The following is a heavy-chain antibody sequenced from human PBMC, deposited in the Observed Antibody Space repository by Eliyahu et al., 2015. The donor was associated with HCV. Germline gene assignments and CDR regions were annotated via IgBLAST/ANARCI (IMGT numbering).Heavy chain of an antibody. Sequence: EVQLLESGGGLVQPGGSLRLSXAASGFTFSAYSMGWVRQAPGKGLEWVSDIGASGGDTHYADSVMGRFTISRDNSKNTLYLQMDSLRAEDTAVYYCAKDFNWNFGVWGQGILVAVSS. CDR2: IGASGGDT. V-gene: IGHV3-23*01. CDR3: AKDFNWNFGV. CDR1: GFTFSAYS. J-gene: IGHJ4*02. D-gene: IGHD1-1*01.